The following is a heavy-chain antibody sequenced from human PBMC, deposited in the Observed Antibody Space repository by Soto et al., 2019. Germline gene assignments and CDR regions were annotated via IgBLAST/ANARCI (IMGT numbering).Heavy chain of an antibody. CDR3: ARRERKYYGLDV. Sequence: GESLKISCKGSGYSFTSYWIAWERQMPGKGLEWMGVIYPGDSDTTYSPSFQGQVTISADKSISTAYLQWSSLKASDTATYYCARRERKYYGLDVWGQGTTVTVSS. D-gene: IGHD1-1*01. CDR2: IYPGDSDT. V-gene: IGHV5-51*01. CDR1: GYSFTSYW. J-gene: IGHJ6*02.